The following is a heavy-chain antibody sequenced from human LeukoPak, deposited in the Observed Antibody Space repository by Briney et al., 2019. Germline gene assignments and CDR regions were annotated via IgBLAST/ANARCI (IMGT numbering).Heavy chain of an antibody. V-gene: IGHV1-69*13. D-gene: IGHD6-19*01. CDR1: GYTFTSYA. Sequence: GASVKVSCKASGYTFTSYAISWVRQAPGQGLEWMGGIIPIFGTANYAQKFQGRVTITADESTSTAYMELSSLRSEDTAVYYCARDRIAVAGTNWFDPWGQGTLVTVSS. CDR3: ARDRIAVAGTNWFDP. J-gene: IGHJ5*02. CDR2: IIPIFGTA.